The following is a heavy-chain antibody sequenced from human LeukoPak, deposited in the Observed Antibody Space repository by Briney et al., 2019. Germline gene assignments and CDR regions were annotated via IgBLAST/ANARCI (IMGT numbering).Heavy chain of an antibody. V-gene: IGHV4-59*01. J-gene: IGHJ6*03. CDR2: FYNSGRS. D-gene: IGHD3-9*01. CDR3: AKTYYDILTGYRGPYYMAV. Sequence: SETLSLTCTVSDDSISDYYRGWIRQPPGKGLEWIGYFYNSGRSTYNPSLKSRVTISADTSKNQFSLKLSSVTAADTAVYYCAKTYYDILTGYRGPYYMAVWGKGTTVTVS. CDR1: DDSISDYY.